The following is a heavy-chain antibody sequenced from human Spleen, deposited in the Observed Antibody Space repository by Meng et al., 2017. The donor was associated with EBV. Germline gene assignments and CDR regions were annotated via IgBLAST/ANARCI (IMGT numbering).Heavy chain of an antibody. CDR3: ARESGYYSFDI. J-gene: IGHJ3*02. V-gene: IGHV3-11*01. Sequence: QVQLVESGGGLVKPGGSXRLSCAASGFTFSDYYMSWVRQAPGQGLEWVSSISHNAGTIYYADSVKGRFTISRDNAKISLYLQMNSLRAEDTAVYYCARESGYYSFDIWGQGTMVTVSS. D-gene: IGHD3-3*01. CDR2: ISHNAGTI. CDR1: GFTFSDYY.